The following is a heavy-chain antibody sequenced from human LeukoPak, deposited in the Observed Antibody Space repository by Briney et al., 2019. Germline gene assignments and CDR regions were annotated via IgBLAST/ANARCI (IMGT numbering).Heavy chain of an antibody. Sequence: GGSLRLSCAASGFTFSSYAMSWVRQAPGKGLEWVSAISGSGGSTYYADSVKGRFTNSRDNSKNTLYLQMNSLRAEDTAVYYCAKDEGDILTGYYSFDYWGQGTLVTVSS. D-gene: IGHD3-9*01. CDR3: AKDEGDILTGYYSFDY. CDR2: ISGSGGST. J-gene: IGHJ4*02. V-gene: IGHV3-23*01. CDR1: GFTFSSYA.